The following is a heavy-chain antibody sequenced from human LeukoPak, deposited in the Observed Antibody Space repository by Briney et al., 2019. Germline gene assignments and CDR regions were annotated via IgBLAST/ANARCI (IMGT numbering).Heavy chain of an antibody. CDR2: ISSSSSYI. D-gene: IGHD1-26*01. Sequence: GGSLRLSCAASGFTFSSYSMNWVRQAPGKGLEWVSSISSSSSYIYYADSVKGRFTISRDNARNSLYLQMNSLRAEDTALYYCARVDGGGSYLAFFDYWGQGTLVTVSS. CDR1: GFTFSSYS. J-gene: IGHJ4*02. CDR3: ARVDGGGSYLAFFDY. V-gene: IGHV3-21*04.